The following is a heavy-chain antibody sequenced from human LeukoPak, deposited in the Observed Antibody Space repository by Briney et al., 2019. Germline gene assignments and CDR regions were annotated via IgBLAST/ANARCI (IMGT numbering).Heavy chain of an antibody. V-gene: IGHV4-61*01. CDR3: ARKDPSGTYGAFDI. CDR2: IYYSGST. D-gene: IGHD3-10*01. Sequence: SETLSLTCTVSGGSVSSGSYYWSWIRQPPGKGLEWIGYIYYSGSTNYNPSLKSRVTISVDTSKNQYSLKLSSVTAADTAVYYCARKDPSGTYGAFDIWGQGTMVTVSS. CDR1: GGSVSSGSYY. J-gene: IGHJ3*02.